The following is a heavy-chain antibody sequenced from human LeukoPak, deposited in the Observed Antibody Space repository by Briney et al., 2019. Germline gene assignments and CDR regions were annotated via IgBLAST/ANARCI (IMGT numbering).Heavy chain of an antibody. CDR3: ARDLRGSNWFDP. Sequence: GGSLRLSSAASEFTVSSNYMSWVRLAPGKGLEWVSVIYTGGSTYYADSVKGRFTISRDNSENTLYLQMNSLRAEDTAVYYCARDLRGSNWFDPWGQGTLVTVSS. D-gene: IGHD2-15*01. J-gene: IGHJ5*02. V-gene: IGHV3-53*01. CDR2: IYTGGST. CDR1: EFTVSSNY.